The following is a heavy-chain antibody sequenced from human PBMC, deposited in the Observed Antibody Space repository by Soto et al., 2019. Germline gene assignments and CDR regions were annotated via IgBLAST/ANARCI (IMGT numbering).Heavy chain of an antibody. CDR2: INHSGST. Sequence: SETLSLTCAVYGGSFSGYYWSWIRQPPGKGLEWIGEINHSGSTNYNPSLKSRVTIAVDASKNQFSLKLSSVTAADTAVYYCARGLFRGQYNWFDPWGQGTLVTVSS. CDR3: ARGLFRGQYNWFDP. CDR1: GGSFSGYY. J-gene: IGHJ5*02. V-gene: IGHV4-34*01. D-gene: IGHD3-10*01.